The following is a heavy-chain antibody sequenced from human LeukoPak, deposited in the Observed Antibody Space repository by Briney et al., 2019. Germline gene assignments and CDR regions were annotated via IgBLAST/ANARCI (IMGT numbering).Heavy chain of an antibody. CDR3: ARSIPAAMTGYYYYMDV. J-gene: IGHJ6*03. Sequence: SETLSLTCTVSGGSISSYYWSWIRQPAGKGLEWIGRIYTSGSTNYNPSLKSRVTMSVDTSKNQFSLKLSSVTAADTAVYSCARSIPAAMTGYYYYMDVWGKGTTVTVSS. D-gene: IGHD2-2*01. V-gene: IGHV4-4*07. CDR2: IYTSGST. CDR1: GGSISSYY.